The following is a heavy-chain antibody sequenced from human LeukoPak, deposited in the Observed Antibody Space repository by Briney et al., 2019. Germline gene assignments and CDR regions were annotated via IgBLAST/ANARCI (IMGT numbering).Heavy chain of an antibody. V-gene: IGHV3-23*01. CDR1: GFTFSSYW. CDR3: AKLVDSMIGDAFDI. CDR2: ISAVGAGT. J-gene: IGHJ3*02. Sequence: GGSLRLSCAASGFTFSSYWMHWVRQAPGKGLEWVSTISAVGAGTYFADSVRGRFTISRDNSKNTLYLQMNSLRAEDTAVYYCAKLVDSMIGDAFDIWGQGTMVTVSS. D-gene: IGHD3-16*01.